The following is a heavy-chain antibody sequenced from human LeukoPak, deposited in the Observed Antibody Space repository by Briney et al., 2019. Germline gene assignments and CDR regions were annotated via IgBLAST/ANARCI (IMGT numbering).Heavy chain of an antibody. CDR1: RFTFSSCS. V-gene: IGHV3-21*04. D-gene: IGHD3-22*01. Sequence: GGSLRLSCAASRFTFSSCSMNWVREAPGKGLEWVSSISSSSSYIYYADSVKGRFTISRDNAKNSLYLQMNSLRSEDTAVYYCARGRAYDSSGYYALDYWGQGTLVTVSS. J-gene: IGHJ4*02. CDR2: ISSSSSYI. CDR3: ARGRAYDSSGYYALDY.